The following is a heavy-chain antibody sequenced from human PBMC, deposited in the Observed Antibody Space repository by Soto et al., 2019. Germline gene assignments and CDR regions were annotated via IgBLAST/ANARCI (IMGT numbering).Heavy chain of an antibody. Sequence: LRLSCAASGFTFSSYAMSWVRQAPGKGLEWVSAISGSGGSTYYADSVKGRFAISRDNSKNTLYLQMNSLRAEDTAVYYCAKEGGYRNFFDYWGQGTLVTVSS. D-gene: IGHD3-16*02. V-gene: IGHV3-23*01. CDR3: AKEGGYRNFFDY. CDR2: ISGSGGST. CDR1: GFTFSSYA. J-gene: IGHJ4*02.